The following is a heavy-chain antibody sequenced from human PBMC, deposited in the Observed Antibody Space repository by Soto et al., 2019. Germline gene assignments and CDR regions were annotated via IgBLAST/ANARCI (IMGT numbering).Heavy chain of an antibody. V-gene: IGHV1-69*02. CDR1: GGTFSSYT. CDR3: SMEYCSSTSCYRDY. J-gene: IGHJ4*02. CDR2: IIPILGIA. D-gene: IGHD2-2*02. Sequence: QVQLVQSGAEVKKPGSSVKVSCKASGGTFSSYTISWVRQAPGQGLEWMGRIIPILGIANYAQKFQGTVTITANKPTSTAYMELRSLRSEDTAVYYCSMEYCSSTSCYRDYWGQGTLVTVSS.